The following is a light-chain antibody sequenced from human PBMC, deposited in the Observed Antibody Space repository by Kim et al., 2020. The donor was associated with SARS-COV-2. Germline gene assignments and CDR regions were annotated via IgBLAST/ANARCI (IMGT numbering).Light chain of an antibody. V-gene: IGKV4-1*01. CDR1: QSILYGSKKY. J-gene: IGKJ3*01. CDR3: QQYYNSPFT. Sequence: DIVMTQSPDSLAVSLGERATINCKAGQSILYGSKKYLDWYQQKAGQPPKLLIYWASTRESGVPDRFSGSGSGTDFTLTISSLQAEDVAVYYCQQYYNSPFTFGPGTKVDIK. CDR2: WAS.